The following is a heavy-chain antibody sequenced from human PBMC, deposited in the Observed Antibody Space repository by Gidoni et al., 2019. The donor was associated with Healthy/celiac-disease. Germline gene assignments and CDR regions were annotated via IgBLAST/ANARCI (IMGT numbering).Heavy chain of an antibody. CDR3: ATSAPKMGDAFDI. CDR1: GYTFTYRY. V-gene: IGHV1-45*02. CDR2: LTPFNGNT. Sequence: QMQLVQSGAEVKKTGSSVKVSCKASGYTFTYRYLHWVRQAPGQALEWMGWLTPFNGNTNYAQKFQDRVTITRDRSVSTAYMELSSLRSEDTAMYYCATSAPKMGDAFDIWGQGTVVTVSS. J-gene: IGHJ3*02.